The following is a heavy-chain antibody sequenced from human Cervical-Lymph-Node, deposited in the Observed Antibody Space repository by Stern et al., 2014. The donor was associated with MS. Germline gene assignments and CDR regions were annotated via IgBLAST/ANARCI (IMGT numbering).Heavy chain of an antibody. CDR2: IYYSVSS. CDR1: GGSISSYY. J-gene: IGHJ3*02. V-gene: IGHV4-59*01. CDR3: ARSGGQLATDDAFDI. Sequence: QVQLEESGPGLVQHWENLSLTCTVSGGSISSYYWSWIRQPPGKGLEWSGRIYYSVSSNYNPSLKSRVTISVDTSKNQFSLKLSSVTAADTAVYYCARSGGQLATDDAFDIWGQGTMVTVSS. D-gene: IGHD6-13*01.